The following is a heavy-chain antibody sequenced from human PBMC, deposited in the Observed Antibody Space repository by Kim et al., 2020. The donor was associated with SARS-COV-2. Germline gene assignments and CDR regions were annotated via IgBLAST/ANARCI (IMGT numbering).Heavy chain of an antibody. Sequence: GESLRLSCAASGFTFSSYDMHWVRQATGKGLEWVSAIGTAGDTYYPGSVKGRFTISRENAKNSLYLQMNSLRAGDTAVYYCARGGGSGSYSGDAFDIWGQGTMVTVSS. CDR3: ARGGGSGSYSGDAFDI. CDR1: GFTFSSYD. V-gene: IGHV3-13*04. D-gene: IGHD3-10*01. CDR2: IGTAGDT. J-gene: IGHJ3*02.